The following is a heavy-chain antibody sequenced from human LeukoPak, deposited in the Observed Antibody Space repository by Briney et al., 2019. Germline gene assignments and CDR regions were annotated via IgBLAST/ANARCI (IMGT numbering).Heavy chain of an antibody. D-gene: IGHD3-10*01. CDR3: ARNGPWGSGSYSGGWFDP. V-gene: IGHV3-30*02. Sequence: GGSLRLSCAASGFTFSSYGMHWVRQAPGKGLEWVAFIRYDGSNKYYADSVKGRFTISRDNSKNTLYLQMNSLRAEDTAVYYCARNGPWGSGSYSGGWFDPWGQGTLVTVSS. CDR2: IRYDGSNK. J-gene: IGHJ5*02. CDR1: GFTFSSYG.